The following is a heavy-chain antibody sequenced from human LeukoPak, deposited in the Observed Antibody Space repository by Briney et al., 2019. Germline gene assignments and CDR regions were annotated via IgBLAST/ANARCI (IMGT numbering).Heavy chain of an antibody. V-gene: IGHV3-7*01. J-gene: IGHJ4*02. CDR2: IKEDGSEK. Sequence: GGSLRLSCAAPGFTFSDYWMNRVRQAPGKGLEWVANIKEDGSEKYYVDSVRGRFTISRDNAKNSLYLQMNSLRAEDSAVYYCARYLWNDVAYWGQGTLVTVSS. D-gene: IGHD1-1*01. CDR3: ARYLWNDVAY. CDR1: GFTFSDYW.